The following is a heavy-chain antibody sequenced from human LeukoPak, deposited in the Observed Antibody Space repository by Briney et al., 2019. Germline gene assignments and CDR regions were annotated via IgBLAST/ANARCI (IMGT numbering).Heavy chain of an antibody. Sequence: ASVKVSCKASGYTFTSYYMHWVRQAPGQGLEWMGIINPSGGSTSYAQKFQGRVTMTRDTSTSTVYMELSSLRSEDTAVYYCAREPPMTTVSLGNDYYYYGMDVWGQGTTVTVSS. CDR3: AREPPMTTVSLGNDYYYYGMDV. CDR2: INPSGGST. V-gene: IGHV1-46*01. D-gene: IGHD4-17*01. CDR1: GYTFTSYY. J-gene: IGHJ6*02.